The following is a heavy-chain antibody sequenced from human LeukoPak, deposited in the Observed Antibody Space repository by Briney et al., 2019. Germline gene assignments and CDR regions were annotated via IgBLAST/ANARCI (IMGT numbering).Heavy chain of an antibody. V-gene: IGHV3-30*03. CDR2: ISYDGSNK. D-gene: IGHD3-22*01. CDR1: GFTFSSYG. Sequence: PGGSLRLSCAASGFTFSSYGMHWVRQAPGKGLEWVAVISYDGSNKYYADSVKGRFTISRDNSKNTLYLQMNSLRAEDTAVHYCAMVPYDSSGYSVPWGQGTLVTVSS. J-gene: IGHJ5*02. CDR3: AMVPYDSSGYSVP.